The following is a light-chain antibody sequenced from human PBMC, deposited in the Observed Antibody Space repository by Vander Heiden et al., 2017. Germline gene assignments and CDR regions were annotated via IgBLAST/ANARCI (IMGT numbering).Light chain of an antibody. J-gene: IGLJ3*02. CDR1: SGHSSYA. CDR3: QTWGTGIRV. Sequence: QFALTQPPSPSSSLGASVKRTCSLSSGHSSYAIAWHQQQPEKGPRYLLKLNSAGSHSKGDGIPGRFSGSSSGAERYLPISSLQSEDEADYNCQTWGTGIRVFGGGTKLTVL. V-gene: IGLV4-69*01. CDR2: LNSAGSH.